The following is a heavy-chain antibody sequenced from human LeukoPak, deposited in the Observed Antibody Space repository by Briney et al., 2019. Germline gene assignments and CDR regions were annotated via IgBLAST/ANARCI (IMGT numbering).Heavy chain of an antibody. CDR2: FDPSDGET. CDR3: ATVSAELAEFAY. D-gene: IGHD6-6*01. Sequence: ASVKVSCKVSGDTLSELSIHWLRQAPGKGLEWMGGFDPSDGETIYAQKFQGRVTMTEDMSADTAYMQLNSLRSDGTAVYFCATVSAELAEFAYWGQGTLVTVSS. V-gene: IGHV1-24*01. J-gene: IGHJ4*02. CDR1: GDTLSELS.